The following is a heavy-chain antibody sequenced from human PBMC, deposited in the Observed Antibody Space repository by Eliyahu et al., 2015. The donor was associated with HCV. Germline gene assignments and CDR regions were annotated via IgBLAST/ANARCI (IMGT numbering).Heavy chain of an antibody. CDR1: GYTFTNSP. CDR2: INTNTGKP. CDR3: ARKWY. D-gene: IGHD2-15*01. Sequence: QVQLVQSGSELEKPGASVKISCKASGYTFTNSPLNWVRQAPGQGLEWMGWINTNTGKPSYAQGFTGRFVFSLDTSVSPAYLQINSLKAEDTAVYYCARKWYWGQGTLVTVSS. V-gene: IGHV7-4-1*02. J-gene: IGHJ4*02.